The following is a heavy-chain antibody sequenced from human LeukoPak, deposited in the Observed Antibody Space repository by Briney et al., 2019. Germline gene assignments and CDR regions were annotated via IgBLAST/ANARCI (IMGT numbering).Heavy chain of an antibody. CDR2: ITGNGDIP. CDR3: ARRDDNSAYDY. V-gene: IGHV3-64D*09. D-gene: IGHD5-24*01. CDR1: GLTFHHYI. J-gene: IGHJ4*02. Sequence: GCSLRLSYSPCGLTFHHYIMLWVRQAPAKGLETVSAITGNGDIPYYGDSVKGRFTTSRDNSTNTLYLQMSSLRTEYTAMYYCARRDDNSAYDYWGQGTLVTVSS.